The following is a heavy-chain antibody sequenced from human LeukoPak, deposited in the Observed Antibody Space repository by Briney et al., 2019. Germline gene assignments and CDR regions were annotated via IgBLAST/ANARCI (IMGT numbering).Heavy chain of an antibody. J-gene: IGHJ4*02. CDR1: GGTFSSYA. D-gene: IGHD3-22*01. Sequence: SVKVSCKASGGTFSSYAISWVRHAPGQGLEWMGGIIPIFGTANYAQKFQGRVTITTDESTSTAYMELSSLRSEDTAVYYCARGTAYYYDSSGYYYFDYWGQGTLVTVSS. CDR3: ARGTAYYYDSSGYYYFDY. V-gene: IGHV1-69*05. CDR2: IIPIFGTA.